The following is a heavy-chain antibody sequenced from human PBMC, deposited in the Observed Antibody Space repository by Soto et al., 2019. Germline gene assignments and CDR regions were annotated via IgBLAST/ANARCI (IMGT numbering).Heavy chain of an antibody. CDR1: GYTFTSYG. Sequence: ASVKVSCKASGYTFTSYGISWVRQAPGQGLEWMGWISAYNGNTNYAQKLQGRVTMTTDTPTSTAYMELRSLRSDDTAVYYCATQFHHCGGDCYRGPYFGMDVWGQGTTVTVSS. CDR3: ATQFHHCGGDCYRGPYFGMDV. V-gene: IGHV1-18*01. J-gene: IGHJ6*02. D-gene: IGHD2-21*02. CDR2: ISAYNGNT.